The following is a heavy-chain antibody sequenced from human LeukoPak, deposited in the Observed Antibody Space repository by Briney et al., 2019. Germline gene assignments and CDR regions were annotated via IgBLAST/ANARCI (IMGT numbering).Heavy chain of an antibody. CDR1: GFTASGFTFSSYG. CDR2: ISGSGGST. D-gene: IGHD2-15*01. CDR3: AKVVVAATFFDY. J-gene: IGHJ4*02. Sequence: GGSLRLSCAASGFTASGFTFSSYGMHWVRQAPGKGLEWVSVISGSGGSTYYADSVKGRFTISRDNSKNTLYLQMNSLRAEDTAVYYCAKVVVAATFFDYWGQGTLVTVSS. V-gene: IGHV3-23*01.